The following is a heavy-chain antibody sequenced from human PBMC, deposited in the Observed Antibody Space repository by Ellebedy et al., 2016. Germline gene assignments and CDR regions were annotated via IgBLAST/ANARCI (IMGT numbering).Heavy chain of an antibody. CDR1: GFTFSSYG. J-gene: IGHJ4*02. V-gene: IGHV3-30*03. Sequence: GGSLRLSXAASGFTFSSYGMHWVRQAPGKGLEWVAVISYDGSNKYYADSMKGRFTISRDNSKNTLYLQMSSLRAEDTAVYYCATSRPYSSAWGYFDYWGQGTLVTVSS. CDR3: ATSRPYSSAWGYFDY. D-gene: IGHD6-19*01. CDR2: ISYDGSNK.